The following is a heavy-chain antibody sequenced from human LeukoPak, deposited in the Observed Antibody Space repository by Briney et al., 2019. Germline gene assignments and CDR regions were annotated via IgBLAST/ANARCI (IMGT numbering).Heavy chain of an antibody. CDR3: AKGRGYSYGSIIDY. CDR2: ISWNSGSI. D-gene: IGHD5-18*01. CDR1: GFTFDDYV. V-gene: IGHV3-9*01. J-gene: IGHJ4*02. Sequence: GRSLRLSCAASGFTFDDYVMHWVRQAPGKGLEWVSGISWNSGSIGYAGSVKGRFTISRDNAKNSLYLQMNSLRAEDTALYYCAKGRGYSYGSIIDYWGQGTLVTVSS.